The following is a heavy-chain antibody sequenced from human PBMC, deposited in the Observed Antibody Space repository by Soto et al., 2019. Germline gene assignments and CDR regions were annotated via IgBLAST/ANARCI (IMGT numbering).Heavy chain of an antibody. CDR3: ARVLTRISRSALYYDGMDV. V-gene: IGHV4-59*12. CDR2: FYYTGST. D-gene: IGHD3-3*02. Sequence: SETLSLTCAVSGGSFSGYYWSWIRQPPGKGLEWIGYFYYTGSTNYNPSLKSRVTISIDASKNQFSLRLSSVTAADTAVYFCARVLTRISRSALYYDGMDVWGQGSTVTVSS. CDR1: GGSFSGYY. J-gene: IGHJ6*02.